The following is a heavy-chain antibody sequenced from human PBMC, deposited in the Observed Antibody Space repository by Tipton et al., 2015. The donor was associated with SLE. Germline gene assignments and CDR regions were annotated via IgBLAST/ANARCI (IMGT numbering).Heavy chain of an antibody. Sequence: GSLRLSCAASGFNFRNSWMTWVRQAPGKGLECVAKIKPDGREGYYVDSAKGRFTISRDNAKNSLYLQMNSLRVEDTAVYYCATDLPGDRDFDYWGQGTLVTVSS. J-gene: IGHJ4*02. CDR1: GFNFRNSW. V-gene: IGHV3-7*01. D-gene: IGHD7-27*01. CDR2: IKPDGREG. CDR3: ATDLPGDRDFDY.